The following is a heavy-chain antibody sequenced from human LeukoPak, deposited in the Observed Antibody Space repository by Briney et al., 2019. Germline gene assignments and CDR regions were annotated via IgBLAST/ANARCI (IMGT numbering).Heavy chain of an antibody. Sequence: QPGGSLRLSCSASGFTFSSYVMYWVRQAPGKGLEYVSTISSNGGSTYYADSVKGRFTISRDNSKNTLYLQMSSLRAEDTAVYYCVKDYYDSSGYYADAFDIWGQGTMVTVSS. V-gene: IGHV3-64D*09. CDR1: GFTFSSYV. D-gene: IGHD3-22*01. J-gene: IGHJ3*02. CDR2: ISSNGGST. CDR3: VKDYYDSSGYYADAFDI.